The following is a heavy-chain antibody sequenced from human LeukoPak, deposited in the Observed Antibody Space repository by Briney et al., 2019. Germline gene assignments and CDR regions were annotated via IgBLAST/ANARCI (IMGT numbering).Heavy chain of an antibody. V-gene: IGHV3-30*04. CDR3: ARGRPSSEGYFDY. CDR2: ISYDGSNK. D-gene: IGHD2-15*01. Sequence: PGRSLRLSCAASGFTFSSYAMHWVRQAPGKGLEWVAVISYDGSNKYYADSVKGRFTISRHNSNNTLYLQMNSLRAEDTAVYYCARGRPSSEGYFDYWGQGTLVTVSS. CDR1: GFTFSSYA. J-gene: IGHJ4*02.